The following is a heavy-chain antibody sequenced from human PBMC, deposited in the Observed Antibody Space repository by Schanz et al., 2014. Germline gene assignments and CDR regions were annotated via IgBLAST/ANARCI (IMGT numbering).Heavy chain of an antibody. Sequence: EVKLVESGGGLVQPGGSLRLSCAASGFTVNSKYMTWVRQAPGKGLEWVSYISSSSSTIYYADSVKGRFTISRDNAKNSLYLQMNSLRDEDTAVYYCARGGATRFDYWGQGTLVTVSS. J-gene: IGHJ4*02. CDR3: ARGGATRFDY. CDR1: GFTVNSKY. CDR2: ISSSSSTI. V-gene: IGHV3-48*02. D-gene: IGHD1-26*01.